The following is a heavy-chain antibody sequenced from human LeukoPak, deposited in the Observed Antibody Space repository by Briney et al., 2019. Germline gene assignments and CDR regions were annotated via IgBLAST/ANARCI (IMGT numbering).Heavy chain of an antibody. Sequence: GGSRRLSCAASEFTFSSYSMNWVRQAPGKGLEWVSSISSSSSYIYYADSVKGRFTISRDNAKNSLYLQMNSLRAEDTAVYYCARDRPHSSPPLWGQGTLVTVSS. D-gene: IGHD3-22*01. CDR2: ISSSSSYI. J-gene: IGHJ4*02. CDR1: EFTFSSYS. CDR3: ARDRPHSSPPL. V-gene: IGHV3-21*01.